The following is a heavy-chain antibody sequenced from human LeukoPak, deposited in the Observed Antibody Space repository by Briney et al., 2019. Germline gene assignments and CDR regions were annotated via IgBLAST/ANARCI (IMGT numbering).Heavy chain of an antibody. D-gene: IGHD4-23*01. J-gene: IGHJ3*02. CDR1: GYTFTDYY. CDR2: VDPEDGET. CDR3: ATGSNIGAMVVTIASAFDI. V-gene: IGHV1-69-2*01. Sequence: ASEKISCKVSGYTFTDYYMHWVQQAPGKGLEWMGLVDPEDGETIYAEKFQGRVTITADTSTDTAYMELSSLRSEDTAVYYCATGSNIGAMVVTIASAFDIWGQGTMVTVSS.